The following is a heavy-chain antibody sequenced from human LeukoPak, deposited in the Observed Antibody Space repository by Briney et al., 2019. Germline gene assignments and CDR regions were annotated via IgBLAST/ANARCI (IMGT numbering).Heavy chain of an antibody. Sequence: GGSLRLSCAASGGSVSGYFVSWVRQAPGKGLGWVSVMQSGGDTYYSDSVKGRFTASRDTSQNTLYLQMNSLRPEDTAVYYCAKEGFYTFENWGQGTLVAVSS. V-gene: IGHV3-66*02. J-gene: IGHJ4*02. CDR1: GGSVSGYF. CDR3: AKEGFYTFEN. D-gene: IGHD3-3*01. CDR2: MQSGGDT.